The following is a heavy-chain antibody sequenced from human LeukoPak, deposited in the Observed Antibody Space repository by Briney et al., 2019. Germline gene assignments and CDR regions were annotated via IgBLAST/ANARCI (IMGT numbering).Heavy chain of an antibody. Sequence: GGSLRLSCAASGFTFSSYSMNWARQAPGKVLEWVSSISGSSSYIYYTDSVKGRFTISRDNSKNTLYLQMNSLRAEDTAVYYCAKSTVGATYYFDYWGQGTLVTVSS. CDR3: AKSTVGATYYFDY. D-gene: IGHD1-26*01. V-gene: IGHV3-21*04. CDR2: ISGSSSYI. J-gene: IGHJ4*02. CDR1: GFTFSSYS.